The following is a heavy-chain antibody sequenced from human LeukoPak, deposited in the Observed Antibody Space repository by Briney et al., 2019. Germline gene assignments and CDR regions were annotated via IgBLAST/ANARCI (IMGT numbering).Heavy chain of an antibody. D-gene: IGHD2-15*01. J-gene: IGHJ4*02. CDR2: ISAYNGNT. CDR1: GYNLTSYG. Sequence: ATVKVSCKASGYNLTSYGISWVRQAPGQGLEWMGWISAYNGNTNYAQKLQGRVTMTTDTSTSTAYMELRSLRSDDTAVYYCARTRYCSGGSCLDYWGQGTLVTVSS. CDR3: ARTRYCSGGSCLDY. V-gene: IGHV1-18*01.